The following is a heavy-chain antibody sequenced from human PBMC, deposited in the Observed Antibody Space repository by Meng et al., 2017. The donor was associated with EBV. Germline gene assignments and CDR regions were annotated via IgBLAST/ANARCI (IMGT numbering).Heavy chain of an antibody. CDR3: ASESGRGYTPDY. Sequence: GQVVQSGAEVKNPGSSVTRSIKTPRGTVTSDAISWVRQAPGQGLEWMGGLIPMSGAPNYAQKFQGRITITADESTSTHYMDLSSLRSEGTAVYYCASESGRGYTPDYWGQGTLVTVSS. J-gene: IGHJ4*02. V-gene: IGHV1-69*01. D-gene: IGHD3-10*01. CDR2: LIPMSGAP. CDR1: RGTVTSDA.